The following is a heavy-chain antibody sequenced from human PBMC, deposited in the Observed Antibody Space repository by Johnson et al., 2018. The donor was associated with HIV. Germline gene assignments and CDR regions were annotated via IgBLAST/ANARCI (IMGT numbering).Heavy chain of an antibody. CDR1: GFIFSDYY. CDR2: ISSSGTAI. Sequence: VQLVESGGGLVKPGGSLRLSCAASGFIFSDYYMSWIRQAPGKGLEWVSSISSSGTAIYYADSVKGRFTISRDNAKNSLYLRMNSLRAEDTAVYYCAREMAWEDAFDIWGQGTMVTVSS. J-gene: IGHJ3*02. V-gene: IGHV3-11*04. D-gene: IGHD5-24*01. CDR3: AREMAWEDAFDI.